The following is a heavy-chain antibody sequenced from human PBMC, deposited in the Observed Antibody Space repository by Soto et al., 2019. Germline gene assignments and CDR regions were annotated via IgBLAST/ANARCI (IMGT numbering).Heavy chain of an antibody. V-gene: IGHV4-31*03. CDR3: TRDWGSPVTHGYDS. CDR1: GGSVTSGGYY. Sequence: QVQLQESGPGLVRPSQTLSLTCTVSGGSVTSGGYYWSWIRHCPGKGLEWIGYIYSSGDTYYNPFLNSRVAISVEPSKSQSSRHLTSVTIADTAIYYCTRDWGSPVTHGYDSWGQGILVTVSS. J-gene: IGHJ5*01. D-gene: IGHD7-27*01. CDR2: IYSSGDT.